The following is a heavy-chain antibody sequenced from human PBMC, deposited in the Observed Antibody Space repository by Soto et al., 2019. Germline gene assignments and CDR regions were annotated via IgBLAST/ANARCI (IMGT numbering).Heavy chain of an antibody. CDR2: INSDGSST. V-gene: IGHV3-74*01. J-gene: IGHJ4*02. D-gene: IGHD3-16*01. CDR1: GFTFSSYW. Sequence: EVHLAESGGGLVQPGGSLRLSCAASGFTFSSYWMYWVRQVPGKGLVWVSRINSDGSSTSYADSVKGRFTISRDNAKNTLYLQMNSLRAEDTAVYYCTRGYDYVWGVYWGQGTLVTVSS. CDR3: TRGYDYVWGVY.